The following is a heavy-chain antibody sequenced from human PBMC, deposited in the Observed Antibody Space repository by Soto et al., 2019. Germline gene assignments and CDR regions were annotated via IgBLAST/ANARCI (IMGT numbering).Heavy chain of an antibody. CDR1: GGTFSRYT. Sequence: QVQLVQSGAEVKKPGSSVKVSCKAFGGTFSRYTISWVRQAPGQGLEWMGRIIPILGIINYAQKFQGRVTITADTSTSTAYMELSSLRSDDTAMYYCARKDEGPGDCWGQGTLVTVSS. CDR3: ARKDEGPGDC. V-gene: IGHV1-69*02. CDR2: IIPILGII. J-gene: IGHJ4*02.